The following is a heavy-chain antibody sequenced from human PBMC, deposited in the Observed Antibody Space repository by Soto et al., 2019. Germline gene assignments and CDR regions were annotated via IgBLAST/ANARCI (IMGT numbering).Heavy chain of an antibody. CDR3: TTSPPSYYDSSGDQSY. CDR2: IKTKADGERT. J-gene: IGHJ4*02. CDR1: GFTFNNAW. D-gene: IGHD3-22*01. V-gene: IGHV3-15*02. Sequence: EVQLVESGGALVKPGGSLRLSCAASGFTFNNAWMSWVRQAPGRGLEWVGRIKTKADGERTDYAAPVKGRFTLSRDDSENLLYLQMNSLKTEDTAVYYCTTSPPSYYDSSGDQSYWGQGTLVTVSS.